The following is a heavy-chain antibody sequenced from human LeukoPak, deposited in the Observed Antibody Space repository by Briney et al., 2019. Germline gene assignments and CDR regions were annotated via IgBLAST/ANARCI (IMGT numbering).Heavy chain of an antibody. D-gene: IGHD2-15*01. CDR2: IHYSGST. CDR3: ARGSPYHS. V-gene: IGHV4-39*01. J-gene: IGHJ4*02. Sequence: SETLSLTCTVSGGSISSGSYYWGWIRQPPGKGLVYIGSIHYSGSTDYNPSLKSRVTMSVDTSENQFSLKLSSVTAADTAVYYCARGSPYHSWGQGILVTVSS. CDR1: GGSISSGSYY.